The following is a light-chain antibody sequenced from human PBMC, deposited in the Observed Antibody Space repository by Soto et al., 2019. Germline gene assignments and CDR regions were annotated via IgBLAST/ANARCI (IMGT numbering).Light chain of an antibody. CDR3: QSFDSSLSVV. CDR2: NNN. J-gene: IGLJ2*01. V-gene: IGLV1-40*01. Sequence: QSVLTQPPSVSGAPGQRVTISCTGSSSNIGTVYDVHWYQQLPGTAPRLLIYNNNNRPSGVPDRFSGSKSGTSASLAISELQAEDEAEYYCQSFDSSLSVVFGGGTKVTVL. CDR1: SSNIGTVYD.